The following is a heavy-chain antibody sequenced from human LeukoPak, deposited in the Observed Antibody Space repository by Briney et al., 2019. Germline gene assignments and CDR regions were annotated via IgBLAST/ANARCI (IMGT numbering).Heavy chain of an antibody. J-gene: IGHJ2*01. Sequence: SKTLSHTCTVSGGSISPYYWTWIRQSPGKPLEWIGYMYYSGRTSYNPSLKSRVTMSVDKSKNQFSLQLSSVTAADTAVYYCARDGNPWNLDVWGRGTLVTVSS. V-gene: IGHV4-59*12. CDR1: GGSISPYY. CDR3: ARDGNPWNLDV. D-gene: IGHD1-14*01. CDR2: MYYSGRT.